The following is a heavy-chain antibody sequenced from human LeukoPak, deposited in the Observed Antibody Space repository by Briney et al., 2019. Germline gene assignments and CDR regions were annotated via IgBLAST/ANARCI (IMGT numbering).Heavy chain of an antibody. Sequence: SETLSLTCTVSGGSISGYSWSWIRQPPGKGLEWIGYIYYSGTTNYNPSLKSRVTISVDTSKKQFSLKLSSVTAADTAVYYCARHTTGGGDFWGRGTLVTVSS. J-gene: IGHJ4*02. D-gene: IGHD2-15*01. CDR2: IYYSGTT. CDR3: ARHTTGGGDF. CDR1: GGSISGYS. V-gene: IGHV4-59*08.